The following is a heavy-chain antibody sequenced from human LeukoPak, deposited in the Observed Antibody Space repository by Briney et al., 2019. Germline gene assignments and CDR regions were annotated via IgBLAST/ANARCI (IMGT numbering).Heavy chain of an antibody. Sequence: SETLSLTCTVSGGSISSSSYYWGWIRQPPGRGLEWIGSIYYSGSTYYNPSLKSRVTISVDTSKNQFSLKLSSVTAAGTAVYYCARDSGKWRSPPYFDYWGQGTLVTVSS. CDR3: ARDSGKWRSPPYFDY. CDR2: IYYSGST. V-gene: IGHV4-39*02. D-gene: IGHD5-12*01. J-gene: IGHJ4*02. CDR1: GGSISSSSYY.